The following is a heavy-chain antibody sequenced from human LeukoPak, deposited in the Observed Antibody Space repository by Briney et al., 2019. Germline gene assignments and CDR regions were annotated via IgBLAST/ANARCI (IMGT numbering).Heavy chain of an antibody. CDR2: IYYSGST. J-gene: IGHJ5*02. V-gene: IGHV4-34*09. CDR3: ATGGPAGPNWFDP. CDR1: GGSFSGYY. Sequence: SETLSLTCAVYGGSFSGYYWSWIRQPPGKGLEWIGYIYYSGSTYYNPSLKSRVTISVDTSKNQFSLKLSSVTAADTAVYYCATGGPAGPNWFDPWGQGTLVTVSS. D-gene: IGHD2-2*01.